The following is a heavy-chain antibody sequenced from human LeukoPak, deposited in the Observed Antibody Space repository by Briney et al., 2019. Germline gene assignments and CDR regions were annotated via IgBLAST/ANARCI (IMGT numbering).Heavy chain of an antibody. CDR2: IKQDGSEK. V-gene: IGHV3-7*03. J-gene: IGHJ4*02. CDR3: AKVPNRLVVPYYSDY. Sequence: PGGSLRLSCAASGFTFSTYWMSWVRQAPGKGLEWVANIKQDGSEKYYVDSVKGRFTISRDNAQNSLYLQMNSLRAEDTAVYYCAKVPNRLVVPYYSDYWGQGTLVTVSS. D-gene: IGHD2-2*01. CDR1: GFTFSTYW.